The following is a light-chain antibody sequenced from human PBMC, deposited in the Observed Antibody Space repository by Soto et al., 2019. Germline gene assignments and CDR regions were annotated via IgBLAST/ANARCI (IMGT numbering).Light chain of an antibody. CDR2: DAS. V-gene: IGKV3-11*01. Sequence: IVLTQSPATLSLSPGERATLSCRASQSISSYLAWYQHKPGQAPRLLIYDASNRATGIPARFSGGGSGTDFTLIISSLQSEDFAVYYCQQYNNWPWTFGQGTNVDIK. CDR3: QQYNNWPWT. CDR1: QSISSY. J-gene: IGKJ1*01.